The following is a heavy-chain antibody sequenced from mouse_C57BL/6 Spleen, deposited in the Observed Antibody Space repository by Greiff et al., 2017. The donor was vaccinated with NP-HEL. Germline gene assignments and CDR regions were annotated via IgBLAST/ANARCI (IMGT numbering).Heavy chain of an antibody. CDR2: IYIGNGYT. CDR1: GYTFTSYG. J-gene: IGHJ4*01. V-gene: IGHV1-58*01. Sequence: EVKVEESGAELVRPGSSVKMSCKTSGYTFTSYGINWVKQRPGQGLEWIGYIYIGNGYTEYNEKFKGKATLTSDTSSSTAYMQLSSLTSEDSAIYFCARRGSNLSNAMDYWGQGTSVTVSS. CDR3: ARRGSNLSNAMDY. D-gene: IGHD1-1*01.